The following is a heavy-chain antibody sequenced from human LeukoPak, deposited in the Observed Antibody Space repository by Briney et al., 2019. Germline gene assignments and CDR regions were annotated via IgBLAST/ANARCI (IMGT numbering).Heavy chain of an antibody. CDR1: GFTFINYG. Sequence: GGTLRLSCAASGFTFINYGMNWVRQAPGKGLEWVSVIYSGGSTYYADSVRGRFTISRDNSKNTLYLQMNSLRAEDTAVYYCARVGGHWGQGTLVTVSS. V-gene: IGHV3-53*01. CDR3: ARVGGH. J-gene: IGHJ4*02. CDR2: IYSGGST. D-gene: IGHD3-10*01.